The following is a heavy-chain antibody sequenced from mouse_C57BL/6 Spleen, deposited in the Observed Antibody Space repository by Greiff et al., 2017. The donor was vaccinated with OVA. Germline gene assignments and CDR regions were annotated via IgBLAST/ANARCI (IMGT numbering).Heavy chain of an antibody. CDR2: IYPGNSDT. D-gene: IGHD1-1*01. V-gene: IGHV1-5*01. CDR3: TREALITTVVATDYAMDY. J-gene: IGHJ4*01. Sequence: EVQLQQSGTVLARPGASVKMSCKTSGYTFTSYWMHWVKQRPGQGLEWIGAIYPGNSDTSYNQKFKGKAKLTAVTSASTAYMELSSLTNEDSAVYYCTREALITTVVATDYAMDYWGQGTSVTVSS. CDR1: GYTFTSYW.